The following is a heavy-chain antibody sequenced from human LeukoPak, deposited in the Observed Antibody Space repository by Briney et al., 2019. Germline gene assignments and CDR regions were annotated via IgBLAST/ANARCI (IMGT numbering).Heavy chain of an antibody. D-gene: IGHD2-8*01. V-gene: IGHV3-48*01. J-gene: IGHJ6*03. CDR3: ARGGYCTNGVCYRGDYYYYMDV. CDR2: ISSSSSAI. CDR1: GFTFSSYS. Sequence: GGSLRLSCAASGFTFSSYSMNWVRQAPGKGLEWVSYISSSSSAIYYADSVKGRFTISRDNAKNSLYLQMNSLRAEDTAAYYCARGGYCTNGVCYRGDYYYYMDVWGKGTTVTVSS.